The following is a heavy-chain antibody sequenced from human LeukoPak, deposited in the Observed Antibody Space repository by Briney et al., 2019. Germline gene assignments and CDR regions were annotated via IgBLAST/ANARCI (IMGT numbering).Heavy chain of an antibody. CDR3: ARDGGYYYDSSGNFDY. D-gene: IGHD3-22*01. CDR1: GYTFTGYY. Sequence: ASVKVSCKASGYTFTGYYMHWVLQAPGQGLEWMGWINPNSGGTNYAQKFQGRVTMTRDTSISTAYMELSRLRSDDTAVYYCARDGGYYYDSSGNFDYWGQGTLVTVSS. V-gene: IGHV1-2*02. CDR2: INPNSGGT. J-gene: IGHJ4*02.